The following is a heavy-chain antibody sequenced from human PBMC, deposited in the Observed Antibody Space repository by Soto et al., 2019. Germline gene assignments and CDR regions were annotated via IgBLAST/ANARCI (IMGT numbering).Heavy chain of an antibody. V-gene: IGHV3-15*01. D-gene: IGHD3-22*01. CDR3: TKALTKYDSSGYQFAY. Sequence: GGSLRLSCAASGFTFSNAWMSWVRQAPGKGLEWVGRIKSKTDGGTTDYAAPVKGRFTISRDDSKNTLYLQMNSLKTEDTAVYYCTKALTKYDSSGYQFAYWGQGTLVTVSS. J-gene: IGHJ4*02. CDR2: IKSKTDGGTT. CDR1: GFTFSNAW.